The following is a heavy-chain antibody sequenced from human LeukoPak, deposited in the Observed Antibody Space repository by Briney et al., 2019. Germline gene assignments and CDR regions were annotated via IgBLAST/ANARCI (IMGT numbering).Heavy chain of an antibody. J-gene: IGHJ4*02. CDR3: ARGAVRGGTNFDY. CDR1: GDSVSGSPAV. Sequence: SQTLSLNCAISGDSVSGSPAVWNWIRQSPSRGLEWLGRAYYRSKWYIDYAVSVKGRITITPDTSKNQFSLQLNSVTPEDTAVYYCARGAVRGGTNFDYWGQGTLVTVSS. CDR2: AYYRSKWYI. D-gene: IGHD3-10*01. V-gene: IGHV6-1*01.